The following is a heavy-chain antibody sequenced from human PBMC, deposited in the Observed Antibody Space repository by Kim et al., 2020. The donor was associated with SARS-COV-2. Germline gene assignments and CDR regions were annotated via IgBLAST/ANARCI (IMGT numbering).Heavy chain of an antibody. V-gene: IGHV3-21*01. J-gene: IGHJ4*02. D-gene: IGHD3-10*01. CDR2: ISSSSSYI. Sequence: GGSLRLSCAASGFTFSSYSMNWVRQAPGKGLEWVSSISSSSSYIYYADSVKGRFTISRDNAKNSLYLQMNSLRAEDTAVYYCARGEGGDSWAPHVYYFDYWGQGTLVTVSS. CDR3: ARGEGGDSWAPHVYYFDY. CDR1: GFTFSSYS.